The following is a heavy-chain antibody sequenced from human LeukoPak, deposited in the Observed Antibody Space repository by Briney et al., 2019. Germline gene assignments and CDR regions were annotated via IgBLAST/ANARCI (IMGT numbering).Heavy chain of an antibody. CDR1: GFTFSSYS. J-gene: IGHJ6*02. CDR2: ISSSSSTI. CDR3: ARDCYYGMDV. Sequence: PGGSLRLSCAASGFTFSSYSMNWVRQAPGKGLEWVSYISSSSSTIYYADSVKGRFTISRDNAKNSLYLQMNSLRAEDTAVYYCARDCYYGMDVWGQGTTVIVPS. V-gene: IGHV3-48*01.